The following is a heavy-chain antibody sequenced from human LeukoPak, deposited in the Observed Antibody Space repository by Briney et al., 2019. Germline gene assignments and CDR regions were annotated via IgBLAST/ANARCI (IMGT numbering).Heavy chain of an antibody. V-gene: IGHV7-4-1*02. D-gene: IGHD6-19*01. CDR2: INTNTGNP. Sequence: ASVKVSCKASGYTFTSYAMNWVRQAPGQGLEWMGWINTNTGNPTYAQGFTGRFVFSLDTSVSTAYLQISSLKAEDTAVYYCAREWIGIAVAPLNYFGYLGQGTLVTVSS. J-gene: IGHJ4*02. CDR1: GYTFTSYA. CDR3: AREWIGIAVAPLNYFGY.